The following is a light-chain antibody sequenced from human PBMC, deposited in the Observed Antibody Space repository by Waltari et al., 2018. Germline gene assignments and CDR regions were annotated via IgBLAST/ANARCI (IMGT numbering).Light chain of an antibody. J-gene: IGKJ2*01. CDR1: QSVSTT. CDR2: GAS. CDR3: QQYNNWPPMYT. V-gene: IGKV3-15*01. Sequence: EIVMTQSPATLSVSPGERATLSCRASQSVSTTLAWYQQRPGQAPRLLIYGASTRATGIPARFSGSGSGTEFTLTITSLQSEDFALYYCQQYNNWPPMYTFGPGTKLEIE.